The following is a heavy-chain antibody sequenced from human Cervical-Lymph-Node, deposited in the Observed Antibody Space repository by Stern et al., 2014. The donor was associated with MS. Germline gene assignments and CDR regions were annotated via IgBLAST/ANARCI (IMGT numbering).Heavy chain of an antibody. CDR3: AKDISERHYYFDS. V-gene: IGHV3-9*01. CDR2: ISWNGNNI. Sequence: EVQLVESGGGSVKPGRSLRVSCAASGFTFDDCAMHWVRQAPGKGLEWGSGISWNGNNIGYADYVRGRFTSSRDNAKNSLYLQMNGLRPEDTALYYCAKDISERHYYFDSWGEGTLVTVSS. CDR1: GFTFDDCA. D-gene: IGHD3-16*02. J-gene: IGHJ4*02.